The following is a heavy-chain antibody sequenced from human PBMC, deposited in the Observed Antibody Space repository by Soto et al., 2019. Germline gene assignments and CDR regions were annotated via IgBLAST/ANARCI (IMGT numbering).Heavy chain of an antibody. CDR1: EHTFTNYA. V-gene: IGHV1-3*05. CDR2: INAGNGNT. CDR3: ARDILFDY. Sequence: QVQLVQSGAEEKKPGASVKVSCKASEHTFTNYALHWVRQAPGQRLEWMGWINAGNGNTKYSQKFQGRVTITRDTSASTAYMELSSLRSEDTAVYYCARDILFDYWGQGTLVTVSS. D-gene: IGHD2-15*01. J-gene: IGHJ4*02.